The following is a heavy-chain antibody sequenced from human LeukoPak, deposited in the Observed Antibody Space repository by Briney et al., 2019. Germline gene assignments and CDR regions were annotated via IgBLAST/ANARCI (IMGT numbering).Heavy chain of an antibody. CDR1: GGSISSGDYY. CDR2: IYYSGST. V-gene: IGHV4-39*07. D-gene: IGHD6-13*01. CDR3: ARGEGRIAAAGTGYFDY. Sequence: SETLSLTCTVSGGSISSGDYYWSWIRQPPGKGLEWIGSIYYSGSTYYNPPLKSRVTISVDTSKNQFSLKLSSVTAADTAVYYCARGEGRIAAAGTGYFDYWGQGTLVTVSS. J-gene: IGHJ4*02.